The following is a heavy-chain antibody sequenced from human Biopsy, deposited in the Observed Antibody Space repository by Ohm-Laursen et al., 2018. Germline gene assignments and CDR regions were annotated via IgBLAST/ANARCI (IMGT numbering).Heavy chain of an antibody. V-gene: IGHV1-18*01. Sequence: ASVKVSCKASGYTFTNYAINWVRQAPGQGLEWLGWISVKTGNTNYTQKLQGRVTMTTDTSTNTAYMELRSLRSDGTALYYCAREGTSVTFFGKISDYYFDFWGPGTVVTVSS. J-gene: IGHJ4*02. CDR1: GYTFTNYA. CDR3: AREGTSVTFFGKISDYYFDF. D-gene: IGHD3-3*01. CDR2: ISVKTGNT.